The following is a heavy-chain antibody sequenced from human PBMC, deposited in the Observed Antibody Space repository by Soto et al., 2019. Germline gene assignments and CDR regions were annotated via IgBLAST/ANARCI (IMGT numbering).Heavy chain of an antibody. D-gene: IGHD3-22*01. CDR3: ARGGWGISSTPYYDNYYYMDI. V-gene: IGHV4-34*01. Sequence: SETLSLTCAVHGGTFSAYYWSWIRQAPGKGLEWIGEINHRGSATYSPSLKSRVTISVDTSKDQFSLRLTSLTAADTAVYFCARGGWGISSTPYYDNYYYMDIWAKGTTVTVSS. J-gene: IGHJ6*03. CDR2: INHRGSA. CDR1: GGTFSAYY.